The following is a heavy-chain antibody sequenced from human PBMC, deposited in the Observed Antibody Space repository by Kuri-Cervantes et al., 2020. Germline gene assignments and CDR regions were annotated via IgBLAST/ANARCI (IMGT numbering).Heavy chain of an antibody. CDR2: IYTSGST. J-gene: IGHJ5*02. CDR3: ARDKNLSVGGIAAAGFDP. D-gene: IGHD6-13*01. Sequence: SETLSLTCTVSGGSISSGSYYWSWIRQPAGKGLEWIGRIYTSGSTNYNPSLKSRVTISVDTSKNQFSLKLSSVTAADTAVYYCARDKNLSVGGIAAAGFDPWGQGTLVTVSS. CDR1: GGSISSGSYY. V-gene: IGHV4-61*02.